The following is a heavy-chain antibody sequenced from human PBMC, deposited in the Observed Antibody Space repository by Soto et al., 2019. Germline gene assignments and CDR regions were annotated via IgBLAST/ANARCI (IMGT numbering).Heavy chain of an antibody. CDR1: GITFSSDL. CDR2: ISGDGSST. V-gene: IGHV3-74*01. CDR3: ARGHSAGGNWFGP. J-gene: IGHJ5*02. Sequence: PGGSLRLSCAASGITFSSDLMHWVRQAPGKGLVWVSRISGDGSSTTYADSVKGRFTISRDNAKNTLYLQMNSLRAEDTAMYSCARGHSAGGNWFGPWGQGTLVPVSS.